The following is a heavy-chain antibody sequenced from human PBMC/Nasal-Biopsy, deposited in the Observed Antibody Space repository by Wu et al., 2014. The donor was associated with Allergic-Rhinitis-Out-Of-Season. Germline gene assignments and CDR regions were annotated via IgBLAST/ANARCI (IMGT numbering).Heavy chain of an antibody. D-gene: IGHD4-17*01. Sequence: LRLSCAASGFTFSSYAMSWVRQAQGKGLEWVSAISVSGGSTYYADSVKGRLTISRDNSKNTLFLQMNSLRAEDTAVYYCAKATTVTYSFDYWGQGTLVTVSS. CDR3: AKATTVTYSFDY. J-gene: IGHJ4*02. V-gene: IGHV3-23*01. CDR2: ISVSGGST. CDR1: GFTFSSYA.